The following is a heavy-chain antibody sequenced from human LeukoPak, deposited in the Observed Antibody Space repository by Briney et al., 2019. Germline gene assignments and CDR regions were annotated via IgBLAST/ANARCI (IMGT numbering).Heavy chain of an antibody. D-gene: IGHD6-13*01. CDR2: IYSDGST. Sequence: GSLRLSCAASGFIVSSNYMSWVRQAPGKGLEWVSVIYSDGSTDYADSVKGRFTISRDNSKNTLYLQMNSLRAEDTAVYYCARLPHSSPPGHWGQGTLVTVSS. J-gene: IGHJ4*02. V-gene: IGHV3-66*01. CDR1: GFIVSSNY. CDR3: ARLPHSSPPGH.